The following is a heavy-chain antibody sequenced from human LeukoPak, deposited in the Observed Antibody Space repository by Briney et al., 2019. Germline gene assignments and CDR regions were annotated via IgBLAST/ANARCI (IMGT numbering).Heavy chain of an antibody. V-gene: IGHV3-23*01. CDR1: GFTFSSYA. D-gene: IGHD6-13*01. J-gene: IGHJ4*02. CDR3: ARRQYRSSWYYFDY. CDR2: ISGSGGST. Sequence: GGSLRLSCAACGFTFSSYAMSWVRQAPGKGLEWVSAISGSGGSTYYADSVKGRFTISRDNSKNTLYQQMNSLRAEDTAVYYSARRQYRSSWYYFDYWGQGTLVTVSS.